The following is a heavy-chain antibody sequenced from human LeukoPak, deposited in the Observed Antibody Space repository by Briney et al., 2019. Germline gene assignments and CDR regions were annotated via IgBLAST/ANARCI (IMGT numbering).Heavy chain of an antibody. D-gene: IGHD4-23*01. J-gene: IGHJ4*02. CDR2: IYPGDSDT. CDR3: ARQNPDDYGGKVFDY. Sequence: PGESLKISCKGSGYSFTSYWIGWVRQMPGKGLEWMGIIYPGDSDTRYSPSFQGQVTISADKSISTAYLQWSSLKASDTAMYYCARQNPDDYGGKVFDYWGQGTLVTVSS. V-gene: IGHV5-51*01. CDR1: GYSFTSYW.